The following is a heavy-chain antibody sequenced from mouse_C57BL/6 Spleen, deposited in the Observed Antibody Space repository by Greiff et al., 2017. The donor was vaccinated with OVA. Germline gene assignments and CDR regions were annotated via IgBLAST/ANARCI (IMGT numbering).Heavy chain of an antibody. V-gene: IGHV1-64*01. CDR3: ARFQSTGYYFDY. CDR2: IHPNSGST. CDR1: GYTFTSYW. J-gene: IGHJ2*01. D-gene: IGHD4-1*01. Sequence: QVQLQQPGAELVKPGASVKLSCKASGYTFTSYWMHWVKQRPGQGLEWIGMIHPNSGSTNYNEKFKSKATLTVDKSTSTAYKQLSSLTSDDSAVYYCARFQSTGYYFDYWGQGTPRTVSS.